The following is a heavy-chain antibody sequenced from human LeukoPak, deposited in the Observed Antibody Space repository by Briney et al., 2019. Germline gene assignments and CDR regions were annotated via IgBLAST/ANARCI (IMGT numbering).Heavy chain of an antibody. CDR3: ARHWASGYYFDY. V-gene: IGHV4-59*08. CDR1: GGSISSYY. CDR2: IYYSGST. J-gene: IGHJ4*02. Sequence: PSETLSLTCTVSGGSISSYYWSWIRQPPGKGLEWIGYIYYSGSTNYNPSLKSRVTISVDTSKNQFSLKLSSVTAADTAVYYCARHWASGYYFDYWGQGTLVTVSS. D-gene: IGHD3-16*01.